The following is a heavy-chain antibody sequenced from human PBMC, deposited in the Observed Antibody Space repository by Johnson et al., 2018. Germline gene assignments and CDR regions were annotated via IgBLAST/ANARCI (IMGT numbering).Heavy chain of an antibody. V-gene: IGHV4-61*01. D-gene: IGHD1-14*01. Sequence: QVQLVQSGPGLVKPSETLSLTCTVSGGSVSSATYHWSWIRQSPGKALEWIGYIYYTGITKYNPSLESRVTISLDTSNNQVSLNLSSVTAADTAVYFCAGRVPRTFEIWGQGTMVTVSS. J-gene: IGHJ3*02. CDR3: AGRVPRTFEI. CDR2: IYYTGIT. CDR1: GGSVSSATYH.